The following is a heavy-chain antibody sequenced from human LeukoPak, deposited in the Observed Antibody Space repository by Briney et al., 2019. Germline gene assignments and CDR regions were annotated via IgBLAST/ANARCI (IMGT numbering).Heavy chain of an antibody. Sequence: GASVKASCKASGDTFSSYAISWVRQAPGQGLEWMGGIIPIFGTANYAQKFQGRVTITADESTSTAYMELSSLRSQDTAVYYCARGSSGWYYFDYWGQGTLVTVSS. CDR2: IIPIFGTA. CDR1: GDTFSSYA. CDR3: ARGSSGWYYFDY. V-gene: IGHV1-69*13. J-gene: IGHJ4*02. D-gene: IGHD6-19*01.